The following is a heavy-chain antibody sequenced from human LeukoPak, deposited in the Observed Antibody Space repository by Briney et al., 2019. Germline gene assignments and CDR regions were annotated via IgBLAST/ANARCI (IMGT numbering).Heavy chain of an antibody. CDR2: IYWNDDK. D-gene: IGHD5-18*01. J-gene: IGHJ3*02. CDR1: GXG. CDR3: AHSVDTAMVNAFDI. Sequence: GXGXGWIRQPXGXXXXXXAXIYWNDDKRYSPSLKSRLTIIKDTSKNQVVLTMTNMDPVDTATYYCAHSVDTAMVNAFDIWGQGTMVTVSS. V-gene: IGHV2-5*01.